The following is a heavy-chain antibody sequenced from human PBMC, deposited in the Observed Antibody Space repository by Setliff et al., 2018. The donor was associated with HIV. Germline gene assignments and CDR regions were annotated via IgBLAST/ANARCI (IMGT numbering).Heavy chain of an antibody. V-gene: IGHV3-23*01. CDR2: ISGSGIGS. CDR3: ARGTVGATFLHNDY. CDR1: GFTFSSYA. D-gene: IGHD1-26*01. J-gene: IGHJ4*02. Sequence: GGSLRLSCAASGFTFSSYAMSWVRQAPGKGLEWVSAISGSGIGSYYPDSVKGRFTISRDNSKNTLFLQMNSLRAEDTAVYYCARGTVGATFLHNDYWGQGTLVTSPQ.